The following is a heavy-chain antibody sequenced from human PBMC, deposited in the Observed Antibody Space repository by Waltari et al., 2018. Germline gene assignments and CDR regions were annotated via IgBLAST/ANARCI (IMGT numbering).Heavy chain of an antibody. CDR3: ARGGNYYYGSADAFDI. D-gene: IGHD3-10*01. J-gene: IGHJ3*02. Sequence: QVQLVQSGAEVKKPGASVKVSCKASGYTFTGYYMHWVRQAPGQGLEWMGRINPNSGGTNYAQKFQGRVTMTRDTSISTAYMELSRLRSDDTAVYYCARGGNYYYGSADAFDIWGQGTMVTVSS. CDR1: GYTFTGYY. CDR2: INPNSGGT. V-gene: IGHV1-2*06.